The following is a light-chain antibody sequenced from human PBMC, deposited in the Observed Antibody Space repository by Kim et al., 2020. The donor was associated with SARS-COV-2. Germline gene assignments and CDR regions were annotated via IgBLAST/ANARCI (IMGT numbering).Light chain of an antibody. Sequence: GQSISISCTGTSSDIGAYNYVSWYQQHPGKAPELMIYDVYKRPSGVSNRFSGSKSGNTASLTISGLQTDDEADYYCSSYTTSSTLVFGGGTQLTV. CDR3: SSYTTSSTLV. J-gene: IGLJ3*02. CDR1: SSDIGAYNY. CDR2: DVY. V-gene: IGLV2-14*04.